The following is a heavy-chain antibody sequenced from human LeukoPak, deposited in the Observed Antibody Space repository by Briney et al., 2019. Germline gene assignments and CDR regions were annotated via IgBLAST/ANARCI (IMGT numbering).Heavy chain of an antibody. D-gene: IGHD3-22*01. Sequence: SETLSLTCAVYGGSFSGYYWSWIRQPPGKGLEWIGEINHSGTTNYNPSLKSRVTISVDTSKNQFSLKLSSVTAADTAVYYCASVDYDSSGYYFDYWGQGTLVAVSS. CDR3: ASVDYDSSGYYFDY. CDR1: GGSFSGYY. V-gene: IGHV4-34*01. J-gene: IGHJ4*02. CDR2: INHSGTT.